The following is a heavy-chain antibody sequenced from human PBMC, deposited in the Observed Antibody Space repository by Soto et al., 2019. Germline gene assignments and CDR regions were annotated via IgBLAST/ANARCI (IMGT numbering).Heavy chain of an antibody. V-gene: IGHV1-69*04. CDR1: GDTFNFYS. CDR3: ATSYGSGYRAFDY. Sequence: QVQLVQSGAEVKRPGSSVKVSCKASGDTFNFYSINWVRQAPGLGLEWMGRVNPIVSMSNYAQRFQGRVTMTADKSTSTASMELSCLRSEDTAIYYCATSYGSGYRAFDYWGQGALVTVSS. J-gene: IGHJ4*02. CDR2: VNPIVSMS. D-gene: IGHD3-10*01.